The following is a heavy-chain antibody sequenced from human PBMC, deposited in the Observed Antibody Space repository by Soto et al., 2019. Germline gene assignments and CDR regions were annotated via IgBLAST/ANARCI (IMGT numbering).Heavy chain of an antibody. J-gene: IGHJ5*01. Sequence: SETLSLTCDVSGGSFSGDNWWSWVRQPPGKGLEWIGEISHRGTTNFNPSLKSRVTISIDKSTNHFSLKLTSVTAADTAVYYCSRLGYSSAWPDSWSQGTLVTVSS. D-gene: IGHD4-4*01. CDR3: SRLGYSSAWPDS. CDR2: ISHRGTT. CDR1: GGSFSGDNW. V-gene: IGHV4-4*02.